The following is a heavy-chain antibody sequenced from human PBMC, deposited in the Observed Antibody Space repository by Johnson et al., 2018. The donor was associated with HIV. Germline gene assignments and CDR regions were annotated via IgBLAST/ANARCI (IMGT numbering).Heavy chain of an antibody. D-gene: IGHD3-10*01. J-gene: IGHJ3*01. CDR1: GFTFSSYG. CDR3: AKGMGLSIGELSDAFHF. CDR2: ISYDGSNK. Sequence: QVQLVESGGGVVQPGRSLRLSCAASGFTFSSYGMHWVRQAPGKGLEWVAVISYDGSNKYYADSVKGLSTISNDNSKNTLNLKMNSLRPEDTAVYYCAKGMGLSIGELSDAFHFWGLGTVVTFSS. V-gene: IGHV3-30*18.